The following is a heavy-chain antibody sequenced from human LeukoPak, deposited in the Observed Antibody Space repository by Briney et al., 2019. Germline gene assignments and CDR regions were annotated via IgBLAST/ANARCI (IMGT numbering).Heavy chain of an antibody. Sequence: SETLSLTCTVSGGSISSYYWSWIRQPPGKGLEWIGYIYYSGSTNYNPSLKSRVTISVDTSKNQFSLKLSSVTAADTAVYYCARDTAGYFDYWGQGTLVTVCS. V-gene: IGHV4-59*01. CDR3: ARDTAGYFDY. J-gene: IGHJ4*02. CDR1: GGSISSYY. CDR2: IYYSGST.